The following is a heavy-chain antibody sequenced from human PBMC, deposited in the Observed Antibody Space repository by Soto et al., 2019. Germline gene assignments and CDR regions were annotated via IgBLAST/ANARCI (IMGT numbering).Heavy chain of an antibody. CDR3: AKDRGSNTAPFDY. D-gene: IGHD1-26*01. Sequence: LRLSCAASGFTFSSYAMSWVRQAPGKGLEWVSAISGSGGSTYYADSVKGRFTISRDNSKNTLYLQMNSLRAEDTAVYYCAKDRGSNTAPFDYWGQGTLVTVPS. CDR2: ISGSGGST. J-gene: IGHJ4*02. V-gene: IGHV3-23*01. CDR1: GFTFSSYA.